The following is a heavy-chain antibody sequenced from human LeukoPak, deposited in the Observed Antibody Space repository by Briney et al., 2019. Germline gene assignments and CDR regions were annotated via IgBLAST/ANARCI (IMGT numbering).Heavy chain of an antibody. CDR2: IYHSGST. J-gene: IGHJ4*02. D-gene: IGHD2-2*01. CDR1: GGSISSGGYS. CDR3: ARAQGAAMGDLGFDY. V-gene: IGHV4-30-2*01. Sequence: SETLSLTCAGSGGSISSGGYSWSWIRQPPGKGLEWIGYIYHSGSTYYNPSLKSRVTISVDRSKNQFSLKLSSVTAADTAVYYCARAQGAAMGDLGFDYWGQGTLVTVSS.